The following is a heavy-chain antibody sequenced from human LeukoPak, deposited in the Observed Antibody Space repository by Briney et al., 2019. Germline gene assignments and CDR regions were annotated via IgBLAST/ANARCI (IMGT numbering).Heavy chain of an antibody. Sequence: SETLSLTCAVYGGSFSGYYWSWIRQPPGKGLEWIGEINHSGSTNYNPSLKSRVTISVDTSKNQFSLKLSSVTAADTAVYYCARGDYGGLYYYYYYMDVWGKGTTVTVSS. CDR1: GGSFSGYY. V-gene: IGHV4-34*01. J-gene: IGHJ6*03. D-gene: IGHD4-23*01. CDR3: ARGDYGGLYYYYYYMDV. CDR2: INHSGST.